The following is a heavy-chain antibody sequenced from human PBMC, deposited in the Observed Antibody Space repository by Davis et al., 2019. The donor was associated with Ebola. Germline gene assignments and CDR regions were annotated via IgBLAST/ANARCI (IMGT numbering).Heavy chain of an antibody. CDR1: GFSLTTSGVG. V-gene: IGHV2-5*02. Sequence: SGPTLVKPTQTLTLTCTFSGFSLTTSGVGVGWVRQPPGKALEWLALIYWDDDNRYSASLKSRLTITKDTSKNQVVLTMTNMDPVDTATYFRARSVPSAAGGPFDYWGQGALVTVSS. CDR3: ARSVPSAAGGPFDY. CDR2: IYWDDDN. J-gene: IGHJ4*02. D-gene: IGHD6-13*01.